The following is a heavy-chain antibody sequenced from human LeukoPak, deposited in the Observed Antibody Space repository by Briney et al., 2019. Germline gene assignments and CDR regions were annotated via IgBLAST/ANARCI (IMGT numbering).Heavy chain of an antibody. V-gene: IGHV4-4*07. CDR1: GGSISYYY. CDR3: ARLSTVTSSFDY. D-gene: IGHD4-11*01. J-gene: IGHJ4*02. CDR2: IYTCGRT. Sequence: PSETLSLTCTVPGGSISYYYWNWIRQPAGKGLGWLGRIYTCGRTYYNPSLESRDNMSVNTSNNQYSLKLSSETAADTAVYYCARLSTVTSSFDYWGQGTLVTVSS.